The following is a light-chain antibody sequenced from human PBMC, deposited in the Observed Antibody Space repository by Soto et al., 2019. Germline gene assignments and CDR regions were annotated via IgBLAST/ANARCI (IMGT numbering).Light chain of an antibody. Sequence: ECRSPGQSYTKNCTGTSSDVGGYNYVSWYQQHPGKAPKLMIYDVSNRPSGVSNRFSGSKSGNTASLTISGLQAEDEADYYCSSYTSSSTPYVFGTGTKVTVL. V-gene: IGLV2-14*04. CDR2: DVS. J-gene: IGLJ1*01. CDR3: SSYTSSSTPYV. CDR1: SSDVGGYNY.